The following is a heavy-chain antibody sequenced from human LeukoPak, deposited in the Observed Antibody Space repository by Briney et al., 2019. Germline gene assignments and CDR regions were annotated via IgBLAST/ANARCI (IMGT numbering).Heavy chain of an antibody. CDR3: ARGCSGGGCFSD. J-gene: IGHJ1*01. CDR1: GASISSFF. CDR2: IYYSGIM. Sequence: SETLSLTCNVSGASISSFFYNWIRQPPGKGLEWIGYIYYSGIMNYSPSLKSRVTISVDTSKNHFSLKMTSVTAADTAIYYCARGCSGGGCFSDWGQGTLVTVSS. D-gene: IGHD2-15*01. V-gene: IGHV4-59*01.